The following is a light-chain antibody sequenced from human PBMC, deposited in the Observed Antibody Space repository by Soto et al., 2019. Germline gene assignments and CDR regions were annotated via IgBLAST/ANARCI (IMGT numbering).Light chain of an antibody. CDR1: QSVSSY. V-gene: IGKV3-11*01. CDR3: QQRSRWPLT. Sequence: EIVLTQSPATLSLSPGERAALSCRASQSVSSYLAWYQQKPGQAPRLLIYAASNRATGIPARFSGSGSGKDFTLTISSLQSEDFAVYYCQQRSRWPLTFGGGTKVEIK. J-gene: IGKJ4*01. CDR2: AAS.